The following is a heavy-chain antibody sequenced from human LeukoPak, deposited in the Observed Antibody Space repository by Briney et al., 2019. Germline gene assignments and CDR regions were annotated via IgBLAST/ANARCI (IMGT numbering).Heavy chain of an antibody. Sequence: GGSLRLSCAASGVTFSSYAMSWVRQAPGKGLEWVSAISGSGSTTHYADSVKGRFTISGDNSKNTLSLQMNSLRAEDTATYYCAVSSGLYAAFDYWGQGTLVTVSS. J-gene: IGHJ4*02. D-gene: IGHD6-19*01. CDR3: AVSSGLYAAFDY. CDR1: GVTFSSYA. V-gene: IGHV3-23*01. CDR2: ISGSGSTT.